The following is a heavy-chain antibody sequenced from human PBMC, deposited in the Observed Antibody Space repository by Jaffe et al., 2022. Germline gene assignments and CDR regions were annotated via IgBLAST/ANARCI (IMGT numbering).Heavy chain of an antibody. V-gene: IGHV4-59*01. D-gene: IGHD2-2*01. J-gene: IGHJ5*02. CDR3: ARGDPLGYCSSTSCRNWFDP. CDR2: IYYSGST. Sequence: QVQLQESGPGLVKPSETLSLTCTVSGGSISSYYWSWIRQPPGKGLEWIGYIYYSGSTNYNPSLKSRVTISVDTSKNQFSLKLSSVTAADTAVYYCARGDPLGYCSSTSCRNWFDPWGQGTLVTVSS. CDR1: GGSISSYY.